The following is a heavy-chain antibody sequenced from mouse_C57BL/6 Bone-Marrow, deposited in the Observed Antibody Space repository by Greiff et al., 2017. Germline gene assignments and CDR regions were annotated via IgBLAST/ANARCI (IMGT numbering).Heavy chain of an antibody. CDR3: ARWDHIGAY. Sequence: QVQLKQPGAELVKPGASVKLSCKASGYTFTSYWMHWVKQRPGRGLEWIGRIDTNSGGTKYNEKFKSKATLTVDKPSSTAYMQLSSLTSEDSAVYYCARWDHIGAYWGQGTLVTVSA. CDR1: GYTFTSYW. V-gene: IGHV1-72*01. D-gene: IGHD2-14*01. CDR2: IDTNSGGT. J-gene: IGHJ3*01.